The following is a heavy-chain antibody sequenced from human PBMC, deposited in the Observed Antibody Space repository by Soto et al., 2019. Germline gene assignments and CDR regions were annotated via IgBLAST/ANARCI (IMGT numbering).Heavy chain of an antibody. D-gene: IGHD3-22*01. CDR1: GFTFSSYA. Sequence: GGSLRLSCAASGFTFSSYAMSWVRQAPGKGLEWVSAISGSGGSTYYADSVKGRFTISRDNSKNTLYLQMNSLRAEDTAVYYCAKKRTSGYYYSSYGMDVWGQGTTVTVS. J-gene: IGHJ6*02. V-gene: IGHV3-23*01. CDR3: AKKRTSGYYYSSYGMDV. CDR2: ISGSGGST.